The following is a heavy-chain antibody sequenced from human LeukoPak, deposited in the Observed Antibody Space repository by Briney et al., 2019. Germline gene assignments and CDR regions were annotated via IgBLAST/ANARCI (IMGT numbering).Heavy chain of an antibody. V-gene: IGHV3-9*01. CDR3: AKEGYFHH. Sequence: QSGGSLRLSCAASGFTFDDYTMHWVRQAPGKGLEWVSGISWDSGNTDYAESVKGRFTISRDNAKNSLFLQMNSLRVEDTALYYCAKEGYFHHWGQGTLVTVSS. CDR1: GFTFDDYT. CDR2: ISWDSGNT. J-gene: IGHJ1*01.